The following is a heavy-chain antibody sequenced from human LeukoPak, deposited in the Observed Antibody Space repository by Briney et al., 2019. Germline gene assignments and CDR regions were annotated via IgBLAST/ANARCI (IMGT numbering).Heavy chain of an antibody. Sequence: SETLSLTCTVSGGSISSGDYYWSWIRQPPGTGLEWIGYIYYSGSTYYNPSLKSRVTISVDTSKNQFSLKLSSVTAADTAVYYCARSGRITIFGVVIGPFDYWGQGTLVTVSS. CDR1: GGSISSGDYY. V-gene: IGHV4-30-4*01. CDR3: ARSGRITIFGVVIGPFDY. D-gene: IGHD3-3*01. CDR2: IYYSGST. J-gene: IGHJ4*02.